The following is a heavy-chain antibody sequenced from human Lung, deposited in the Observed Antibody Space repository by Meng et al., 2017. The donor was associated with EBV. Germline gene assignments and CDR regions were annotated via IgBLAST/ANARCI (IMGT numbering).Heavy chain of an antibody. D-gene: IGHD2-15*01. CDR2: IYYSGST. V-gene: IGHV4-30-4*01. CDR1: GGAISSGDYY. CDR3: AREWCSGGSCYPDY. J-gene: IGHJ4*02. Sequence: QGQLPRSGPGLVKPSQTLSLTCTVSGGAISSGDYYWSWIRQPPGKGLEWIGYIYYSGSTYYNPSLKSRVTISVDTSKNQFSLKLSSVTAADTAVYYCAREWCSGGSCYPDYWGQGTLVTVSS.